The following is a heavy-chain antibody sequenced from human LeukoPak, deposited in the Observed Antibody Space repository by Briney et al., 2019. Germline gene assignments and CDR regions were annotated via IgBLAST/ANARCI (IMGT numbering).Heavy chain of an antibody. V-gene: IGHV4-59*01. J-gene: IGHJ1*01. Sequence: SETLSLTCTVSGGSISSYYWSWIRQPPGKGLEWIGYIYYSGSTNYNPSLKSRVTISVDTSKNQFSLKLSSVTAADTAVYYCARMGGGSSSHQHWGQGTLVTVSS. CDR2: IYYSGST. CDR3: ARMGGGSSSHQH. D-gene: IGHD6-6*01. CDR1: GGSISSYY.